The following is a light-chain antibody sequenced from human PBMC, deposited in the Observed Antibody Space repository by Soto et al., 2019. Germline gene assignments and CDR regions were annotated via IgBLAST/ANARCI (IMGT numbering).Light chain of an antibody. CDR2: AAS. J-gene: IGKJ1*01. Sequence: DIQMTQSPSSLSASVGDRVTITCRASQSIGTYVNWYQQKPGKAPKLLMYAASSLQSGVPSRFSGSGSGTDFTLMISSLQPEDFATYYCQQTYITHGTFGQGTKVEVK. CDR3: QQTYITHGT. CDR1: QSIGTY. V-gene: IGKV1-39*01.